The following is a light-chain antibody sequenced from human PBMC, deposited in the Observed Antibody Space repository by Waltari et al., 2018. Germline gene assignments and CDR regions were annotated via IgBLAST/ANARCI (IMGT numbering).Light chain of an antibody. J-gene: IGLJ2*01. CDR2: HGS. Sequence: SYEVTQPPSVSVSPGQTATIACSGDELGDKYVCWYQQKPGQSPVLLIYHGSRRPSDIPARFSGSNSGNTATLTISGTQALDEADYYCHACDSTAAVFGGGTKLTVL. CDR3: HACDSTAAV. V-gene: IGLV3-1*01. CDR1: ELGDKY.